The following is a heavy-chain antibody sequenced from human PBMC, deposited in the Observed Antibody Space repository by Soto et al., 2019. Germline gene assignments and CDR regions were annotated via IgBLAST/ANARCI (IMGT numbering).Heavy chain of an antibody. V-gene: IGHV4-34*01. J-gene: IGHJ5*02. CDR3: ARGLRSPGLWFGEFGNWFDP. D-gene: IGHD3-10*01. CDR1: GGSFSGYY. CDR2: INHSGST. Sequence: PSETLSLTCAVYGGSFSGYYLSWIRQPPGKGLEWIGEINHSGSTNYNPSLKSRVTISVDTSKNQSSLMLSSVTAADTAVYYCARGLRSPGLWFGEFGNWFDPWGQGTLVTVSS.